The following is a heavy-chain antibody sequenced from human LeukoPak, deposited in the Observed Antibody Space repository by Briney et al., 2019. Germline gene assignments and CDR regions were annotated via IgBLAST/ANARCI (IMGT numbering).Heavy chain of an antibody. CDR3: ARAGYPYYYDSSGYYFFDY. D-gene: IGHD3-22*01. CDR1: GFTFSDYY. Sequence: GGSLRLSCAASGFTFSDYYMGWIRQAPGKGLEWVSYISSSGSTIYYADSVKGRFTISRDNAKNSLYLQMNSLRAEDTAVYYCARAGYPYYYDSSGYYFFDYWGQGTLVTVSS. V-gene: IGHV3-11*01. CDR2: ISSSGSTI. J-gene: IGHJ4*02.